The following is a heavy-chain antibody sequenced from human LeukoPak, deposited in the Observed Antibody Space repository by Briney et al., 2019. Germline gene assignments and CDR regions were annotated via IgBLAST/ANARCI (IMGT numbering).Heavy chain of an antibody. CDR2: IYYSGST. D-gene: IGHD3-3*01. CDR1: GGSISSYY. Sequence: SETLSLTCTVSGGSISSYYWSWIRQPPGKGLEWIGYIYYSGSTNYNPSLKSRVTISVDTSKNQFSLKLSSVTAADTAVYYCARACPQYYDLWSGNSLAFENWFDPWGQGTLVTVSS. CDR3: ARACPQYYDLWSGNSLAFENWFDP. V-gene: IGHV4-59*01. J-gene: IGHJ5*02.